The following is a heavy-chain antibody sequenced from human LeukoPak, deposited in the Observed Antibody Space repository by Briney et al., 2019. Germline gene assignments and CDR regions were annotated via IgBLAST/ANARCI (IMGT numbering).Heavy chain of an antibody. CDR1: GFTFSSYW. CDR2: IKQDGSEK. CDR3: ARDQRYCSSSSCPWEPFDY. Sequence: GGSLRLSCAASGFTFSSYWTSWVRQAPGKGLEWVANIKQDGSEKYYVDSVTGRFTISRDNAKNSLYLQMNSLRAEDTAVYYCARDQRYCSSSSCPWEPFDYWGQGTLVTVSS. D-gene: IGHD2-2*01. V-gene: IGHV3-7*05. J-gene: IGHJ4*02.